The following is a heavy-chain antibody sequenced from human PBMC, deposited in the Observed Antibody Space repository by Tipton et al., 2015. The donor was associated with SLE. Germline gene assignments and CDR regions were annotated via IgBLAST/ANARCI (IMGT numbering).Heavy chain of an antibody. Sequence: TLSLTCTVSGGSMSSHYWSWIRQPAGKGLEWIGYIYTSGSTNYNPSLKSRVTISVDTSKNQFSLKLSSVTAADTAVYYCAREGKRPGAFDIWGQGTMVTVSS. CDR2: IYTSGST. J-gene: IGHJ3*02. CDR3: AREGKRPGAFDI. D-gene: IGHD6-6*01. V-gene: IGHV4-4*09. CDR1: GGSMSSHY.